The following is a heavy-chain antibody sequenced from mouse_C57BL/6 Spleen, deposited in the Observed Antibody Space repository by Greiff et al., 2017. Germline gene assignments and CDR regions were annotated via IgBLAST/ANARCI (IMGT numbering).Heavy chain of an antibody. CDR2: IYTGSSGT. J-gene: IGHJ4*01. D-gene: IGHD2-12*01. V-gene: IGHV1-5*01. CDR3: TRCYDYYARDC. Sequence: VQLKESGAVLARPGASVTMSCKTSGYTFTSYWMHWVKQRPGQGLEWIGAIYTGSSGTSYNQKFKGKAKLTAVTSARTAYMELSSLTNEDSAVYYCTRCYDYYARDCWGQGTSVTDAS. CDR1: GYTFTSYW.